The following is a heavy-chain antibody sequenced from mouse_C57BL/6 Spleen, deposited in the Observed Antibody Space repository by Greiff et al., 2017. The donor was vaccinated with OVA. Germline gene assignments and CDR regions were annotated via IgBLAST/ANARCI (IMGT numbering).Heavy chain of an antibody. CDR3: ARERPNWDYFDY. J-gene: IGHJ2*01. D-gene: IGHD4-1*01. Sequence: EVQVVESEGGLVQPGSSMKLSCTASGFTFSDYYMAWVRQVPEKGLEWVANINYDGSSTYYLDSLKSRFIISRDNAKNILYLQMSSLKSEDTATYYCARERPNWDYFDYWGQGTTLTVSS. V-gene: IGHV5-16*01. CDR1: GFTFSDYY. CDR2: INYDGSST.